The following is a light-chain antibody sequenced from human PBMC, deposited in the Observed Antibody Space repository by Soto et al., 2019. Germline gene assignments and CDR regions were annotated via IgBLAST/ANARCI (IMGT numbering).Light chain of an antibody. Sequence: DIVMTQSPLSLPVTPGEPASISCRSSPSLLHSNGYNYLDWYLQTPWQSPQLLIYLGSTRASGVPDRVSGSGSGTDFTLKISRVEAEDVGVYYCMQALQTPTFGQGTRLEIK. V-gene: IGKV2-28*01. CDR1: PSLLHSNGYNY. CDR2: LGS. J-gene: IGKJ5*01. CDR3: MQALQTPT.